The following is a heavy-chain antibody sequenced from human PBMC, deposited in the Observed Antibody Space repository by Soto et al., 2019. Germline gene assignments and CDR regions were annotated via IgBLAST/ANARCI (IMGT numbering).Heavy chain of an antibody. CDR3: AREGSSSGPDYEY. CDR1: GFTFSDYY. V-gene: IGHV3-72*01. D-gene: IGHD3-22*01. J-gene: IGHJ4*02. CDR2: TRNKANSYTT. Sequence: GGSLRLSCVASGFTFSDYYINWVRQAPGKGLEWVGRTRNKANSYTTDYAAFVKGRFTIPRDDSKNLIYLQKNSLKTEDTAVYYCAREGSSSGPDYEYWGQGTLVTVSS.